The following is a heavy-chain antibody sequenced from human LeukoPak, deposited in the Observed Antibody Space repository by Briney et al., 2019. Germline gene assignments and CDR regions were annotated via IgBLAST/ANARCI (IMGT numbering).Heavy chain of an antibody. J-gene: IGHJ5*02. CDR2: INHSGST. CDR1: GGYFSGYY. CDR3: ARGSQFYSYPNWFDP. V-gene: IGHV4-34*01. D-gene: IGHD5-18*01. Sequence: PSETLSLTCAVYGGYFSGYYWSWIRQPPGKGLEWIGEINHSGSTNYNPSLKSRVTISVDTSKNQFSLKLSSVTAADTAVYYCARGSQFYSYPNWFDPWGQGTLVTVSS.